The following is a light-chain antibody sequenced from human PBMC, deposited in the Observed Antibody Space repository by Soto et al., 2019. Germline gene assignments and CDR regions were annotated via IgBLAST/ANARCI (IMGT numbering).Light chain of an antibody. CDR1: HSVLYSSNNKKY. V-gene: IGKV4-1*01. CDR3: QQYYSTPIT. CDR2: WAS. Sequence: DILITQSPDSLAVSLGEGATINCKSSHSVLYSSNNKKYLAWYQQKAGQPPKLLIYWASTRESGVPERFSGSGSGTDFTLTISSLPAEDVEFYYCQQYYSTPITFGQGTRLEIK. J-gene: IGKJ5*01.